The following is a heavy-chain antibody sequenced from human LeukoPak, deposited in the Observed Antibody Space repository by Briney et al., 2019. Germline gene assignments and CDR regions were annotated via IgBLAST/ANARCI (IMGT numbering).Heavy chain of an antibody. J-gene: IGHJ4*02. V-gene: IGHV4-38-2*02. CDR1: GYSISSGYY. CDR3: ARAGWYTLDN. CDR2: IYHSGST. D-gene: IGHD2-15*01. Sequence: SETLSLTCTVSGYSISSGYYWGWIRQPPGKGLEWIGSIYHSGSTNYNLSLKSRVTISVDNSKNQFSLKMSSMTAADTAVYYCARAGWYTLDNWGQGTLVTVSS.